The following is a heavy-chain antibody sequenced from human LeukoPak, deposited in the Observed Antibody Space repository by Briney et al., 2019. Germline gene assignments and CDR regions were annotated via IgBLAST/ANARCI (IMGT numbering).Heavy chain of an antibody. CDR3: ASLVEYSSSLYYFDY. Sequence: SETLSLTSAVSGGSISSSNWWSWVRQPPGKGLEWIGEIYHSGSTNYNPSLKSRVTISADKSKNQFSLKLSSVTAADTAVYYCASLVEYSSSLYYFDYWGQGTLVTVSS. D-gene: IGHD6-13*01. CDR1: GGSISSSNW. J-gene: IGHJ4*02. CDR2: IYHSGST. V-gene: IGHV4-4*02.